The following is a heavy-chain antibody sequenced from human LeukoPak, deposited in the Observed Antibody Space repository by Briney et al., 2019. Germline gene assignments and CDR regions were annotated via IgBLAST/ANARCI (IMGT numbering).Heavy chain of an antibody. CDR2: IIPSDGFT. CDR1: GYTFSTYY. Sequence: ASVKVSCTASGYTFSTYYVHWVRQAPGQGLEGMGMIIPSDGFTSYAQKFQGRVTMTRDMSTSTVYMELSSLRSDDTAVYYCARLATLGCFDYWGQGTLVTVSS. J-gene: IGHJ4*02. V-gene: IGHV1-46*01. CDR3: ARLATLGCFDY. D-gene: IGHD5-12*01.